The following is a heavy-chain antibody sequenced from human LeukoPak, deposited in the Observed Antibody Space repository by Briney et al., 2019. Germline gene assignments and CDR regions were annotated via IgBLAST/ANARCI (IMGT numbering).Heavy chain of an antibody. J-gene: IGHJ4*02. D-gene: IGHD1-7*01. CDR2: IYYRGST. CDR3: ARTTGNYGYYFDY. V-gene: IGHV4-59*01. CDR1: GGSINYYY. Sequence: KPSETLSLTRTVSGGSINYYYWSWIRQPPGKGLEWIGYIYYRGSTNYNPSLNSRVTISVDTSKNQFSLKLTSVTAADTAVYYCARTTGNYGYYFDYWGQGTLVTVSS.